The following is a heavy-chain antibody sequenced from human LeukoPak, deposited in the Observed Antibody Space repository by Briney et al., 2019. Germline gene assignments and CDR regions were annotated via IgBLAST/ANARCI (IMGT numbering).Heavy chain of an antibody. Sequence: GGSLRLSCAASGFTFSSYGMHWVRQAPGKGLEWVAFIRYDGSNKYYADSVKGRFTISRDNSKNTLYLQMNSLRAEDTAVYYCAKGSLLYYDFWSGYSDWGQGTLVTVSS. CDR3: AKGSLLYYDFWSGYSD. V-gene: IGHV3-30*02. CDR1: GFTFSSYG. D-gene: IGHD3-3*01. CDR2: IRYDGSNK. J-gene: IGHJ4*02.